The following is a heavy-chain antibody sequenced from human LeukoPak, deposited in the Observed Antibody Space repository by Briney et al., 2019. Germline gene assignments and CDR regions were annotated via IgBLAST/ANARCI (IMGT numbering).Heavy chain of an antibody. Sequence: GESLKISCKGSGYSFTSYWIGWVRQMPGKGLEWMWIIYPADSDTRYSPSFQGQVTISADKSINTAYLQWNGLKASDTAVYYCARQKGSSWTNVRDYWGRGTLVTVSS. J-gene: IGHJ4*02. CDR1: GYSFTSYW. CDR2: IYPADSDT. CDR3: ARQKGSSWTNVRDY. V-gene: IGHV5-51*01. D-gene: IGHD6-13*01.